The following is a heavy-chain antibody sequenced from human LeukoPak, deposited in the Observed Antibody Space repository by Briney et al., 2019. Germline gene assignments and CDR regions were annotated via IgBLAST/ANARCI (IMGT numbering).Heavy chain of an antibody. CDR3: ASARAYCGSAECYEYFQH. Sequence: PGGSLRLSCAASGFTVGTNSMSWVRQSPGKGLEWVSVIYSGGSTYYADSVNGRFTISRDNSRNTLFLQMNSLRAEDTALYYCASARAYCGSAECYEYFQHWGQGTLVTVSS. CDR2: IYSGGST. V-gene: IGHV3-53*01. J-gene: IGHJ1*01. CDR1: GFTVGTNS. D-gene: IGHD2-21*01.